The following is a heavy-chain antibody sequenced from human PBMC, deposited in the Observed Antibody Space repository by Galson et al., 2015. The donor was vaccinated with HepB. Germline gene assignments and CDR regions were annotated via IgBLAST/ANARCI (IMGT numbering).Heavy chain of an antibody. V-gene: IGHV3-21*01. CDR1: GFTFSSYS. D-gene: IGHD4-23*01. J-gene: IGHJ4*02. CDR2: ISSSSSYI. Sequence: SLRLSCAASGFTFSSYSMNWVRQAPGKGLEWVSSISSSSSYIYYADSVKGRFTISRDNAKNSLYLQMNSLRAEDTAVYYCARGALPDYGGNYDYWGQGTPVTVSS. CDR3: ARGALPDYGGNYDY.